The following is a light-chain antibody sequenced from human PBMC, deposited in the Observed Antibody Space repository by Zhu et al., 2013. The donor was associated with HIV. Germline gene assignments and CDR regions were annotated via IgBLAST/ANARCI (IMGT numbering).Light chain of an antibody. CDR3: QVWDSNNYHWV. CDR2: GNN. CDR1: SSNIGAGYD. J-gene: IGLJ3*02. Sequence: QSVLTQPPSVSGAPGQRVTISCTGSSSNIGAGYDVHWYQQLPGTAPKLLIYGNNNRPSGVPDRFSGSKSGTSASLAISRVEAGDEADYYCQVWDSNNYHWVFGGGTKLTVL. V-gene: IGLV1-40*01.